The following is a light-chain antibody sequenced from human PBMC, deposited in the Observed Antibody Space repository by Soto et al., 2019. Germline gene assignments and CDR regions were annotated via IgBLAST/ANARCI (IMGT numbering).Light chain of an antibody. J-gene: IGKJ1*01. CDR2: DIS. CDR3: QQYNSYS. V-gene: IGKV1-5*01. Sequence: DIQMTQSPSTLSASVGDIVTITCRASQSIDNWLAWYQQKPGKAPKVLIYDISNLEIGVPSRFSGSGSGTEFTLTISGLQPDDFATYYCQQYNSYSFGQGTKVDIK. CDR1: QSIDNW.